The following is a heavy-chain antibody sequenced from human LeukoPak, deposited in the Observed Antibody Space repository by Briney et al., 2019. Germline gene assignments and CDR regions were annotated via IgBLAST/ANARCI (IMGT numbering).Heavy chain of an antibody. CDR3: ASSSYGSGSYAFFDY. CDR1: GYTFTGYY. Sequence: VASVKVSCKASGYTFTGYYMHWVRQAPGQGLEWMGWINPNSGGTNYAQKFQGRVTMTRDTSISTAYMELSRLRSDDTAVYYCASSSYGSGSYAFFDYWGQGTLVTVSS. V-gene: IGHV1-2*02. CDR2: INPNSGGT. D-gene: IGHD3-10*01. J-gene: IGHJ4*02.